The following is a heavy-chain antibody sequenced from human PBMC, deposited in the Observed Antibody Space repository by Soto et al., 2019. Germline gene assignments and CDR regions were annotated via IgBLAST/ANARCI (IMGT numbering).Heavy chain of an antibody. Sequence: GGSLRLSCAASGFTFSSYAMSWVRQAPGKGLEWVSAISGSGGSTYYADSVKGRFTISRDNSKNTLYLQMNSLRAEDTAVYYCAKDSYYDSSGYYYYYYYYGMDVWGQGTTVTVSS. CDR2: ISGSGGST. V-gene: IGHV3-23*01. CDR1: GFTFSSYA. J-gene: IGHJ6*02. D-gene: IGHD3-22*01. CDR3: AKDSYYDSSGYYYYYYYYGMDV.